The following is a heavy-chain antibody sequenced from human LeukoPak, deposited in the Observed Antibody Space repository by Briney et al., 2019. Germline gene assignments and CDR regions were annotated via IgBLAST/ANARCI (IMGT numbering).Heavy chain of an antibody. CDR2: IYYSGST. V-gene: IGHV4-30-4*01. CDR1: GGSISSGDYY. CDR3: AGRKPYYFDY. Sequence: SETLCLTCTVSGGSISSGDYYWGWIRQPPGRGLEWIGYIYYSGSTYYNPSLKSRVTISVDTSKNQFSLKLSSVTAADTAVYYCAGRKPYYFDYWGQGTLVTVSS. D-gene: IGHD1-14*01. J-gene: IGHJ4*02.